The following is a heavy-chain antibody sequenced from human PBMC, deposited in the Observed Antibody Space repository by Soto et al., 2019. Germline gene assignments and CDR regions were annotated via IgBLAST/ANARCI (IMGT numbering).Heavy chain of an antibody. CDR2: IIPVFGTA. J-gene: IGHJ4*02. D-gene: IGHD3-22*01. Sequence: SVKVSCNASGGTLGSYAISWVRQAPGQGLEWMGGIIPVFGTANYAQKFQGRVTISADESTNTAYLELSSLRSEDTAVYYCASSNYYDITESDSWGQGTLVTVSS. V-gene: IGHV1-69*13. CDR3: ASSNYYDITESDS. CDR1: GGTLGSYA.